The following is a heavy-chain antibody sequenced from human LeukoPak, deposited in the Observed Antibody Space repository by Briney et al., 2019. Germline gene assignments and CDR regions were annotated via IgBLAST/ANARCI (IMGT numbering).Heavy chain of an antibody. CDR1: GFTFSSYA. CDR3: ARPRYCSSTSCRYYFDY. CDR2: ISYDGSNK. J-gene: IGHJ4*02. D-gene: IGHD2-2*01. V-gene: IGHV3-30-3*01. Sequence: GGSLRLSCAASGFTFSSYAMHWVRQAPGKGLEWVAVISYDGSNKYYADSVKGRFTISRDNSKNTLYLQMNSLRAEDTAVYYCARPRYCSSTSCRYYFDYWGQGTLVTVSS.